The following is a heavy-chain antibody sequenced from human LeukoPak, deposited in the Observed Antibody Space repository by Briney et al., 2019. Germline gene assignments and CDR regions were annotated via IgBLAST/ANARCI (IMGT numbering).Heavy chain of an antibody. Sequence: GGSLRLSCAASGFTFSSYDMHWVRQAPGKGLEWVAFIRYDGSNKYYADSVKGRFTISRDNSKNTLYLQMNSLRAEDTAVYYCAKPGGYCSSTSCLYYFDYWGQGTLVTVSS. CDR2: IRYDGSNK. J-gene: IGHJ4*02. D-gene: IGHD2-2*01. CDR3: AKPGGYCSSTSCLYYFDY. V-gene: IGHV3-30*02. CDR1: GFTFSSYD.